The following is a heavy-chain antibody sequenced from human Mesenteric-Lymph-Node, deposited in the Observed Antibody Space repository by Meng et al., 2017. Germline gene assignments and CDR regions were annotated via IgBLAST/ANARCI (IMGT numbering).Heavy chain of an antibody. D-gene: IGHD1-26*01. V-gene: IGHV3-23*01. CDR2: ITHSGGNT. J-gene: IGHJ4*02. CDR1: GFTFSNYA. CDR3: AKDLGARGVGAICDY. Sequence: GGSLRLSCAASGFTFSNYAMIWVRQAPGKGLEWVSGITHSGGNTYYADSVKGRFTVSRDNSDNRLYLQLNSLRAEDTDLYFCAKDLGARGVGAICDYWGQGTLVTVSS.